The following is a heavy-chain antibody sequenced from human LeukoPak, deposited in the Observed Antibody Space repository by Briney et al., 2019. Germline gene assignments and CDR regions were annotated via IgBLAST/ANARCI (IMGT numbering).Heavy chain of an antibody. CDR2: ISSSSSYI. J-gene: IGHJ4*02. Sequence: GGSLRLSCAASGFTFSSYSMNWVRQAPGKGLEWVSSISSSSSYIYYADSVKGRFTISRDNAKNSLYLQMNSLRAEDTAVYYCARDPGVPAAPPYFDYWGQGTLVTVSS. CDR1: GFTFSSYS. D-gene: IGHD2-2*01. V-gene: IGHV3-21*01. CDR3: ARDPGVPAAPPYFDY.